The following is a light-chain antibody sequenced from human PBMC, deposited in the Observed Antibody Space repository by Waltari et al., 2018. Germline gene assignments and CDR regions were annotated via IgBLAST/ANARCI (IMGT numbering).Light chain of an antibody. CDR1: TSDVGGYNY. V-gene: IGLV2-8*01. J-gene: IGLJ2*01. CDR3: SSYAGNNNVV. CDR2: KVS. Sequence: QSALTQPPSASVSPGQSVTISCTGTTSDVGGYNYVSWYQQHPGKAPKLMIYKVSNRPSGVPARFSGSKSGNTASLTVSGLRAEDEADYYCSSYAGNNNVVFGGGTKLTVL.